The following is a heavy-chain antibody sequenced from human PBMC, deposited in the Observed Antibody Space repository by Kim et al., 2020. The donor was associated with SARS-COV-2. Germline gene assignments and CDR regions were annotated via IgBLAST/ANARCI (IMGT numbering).Heavy chain of an antibody. D-gene: IGHD3-9*01. CDR3: ARGSRYFDWLLYGMDV. V-gene: IGHV4-34*01. CDR2: INHSGST. Sequence: SETLSLTCAVYGGSFSGYYWSWIRQPPGKGLEWIGEINHSGSTNYNPSLKSRVTISVDTSKNQFSLKLSSVTAADTAVYYCARGSRYFDWLLYGMDVWGQGTTLTVSS. J-gene: IGHJ6*02. CDR1: GGSFSGYY.